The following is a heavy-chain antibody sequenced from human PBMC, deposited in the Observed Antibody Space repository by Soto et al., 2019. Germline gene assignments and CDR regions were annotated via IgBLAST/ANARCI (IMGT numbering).Heavy chain of an antibody. CDR1: GYTFTGYY. V-gene: IGHV1-2*04. CDR2: INPNSGGT. J-gene: IGHJ6*02. D-gene: IGHD6-6*01. Sequence: ASVKVSCKASGYTFTGYYMHWVRQAPGQGLEWMGWINPNSGGTKYAQKFQGWVTMTRETSISTAYMELRRLRSDDAAVYYCARGGRNVSTSLGAIDVWGQGTTVTVSS. CDR3: ARGGRNVSTSLGAIDV.